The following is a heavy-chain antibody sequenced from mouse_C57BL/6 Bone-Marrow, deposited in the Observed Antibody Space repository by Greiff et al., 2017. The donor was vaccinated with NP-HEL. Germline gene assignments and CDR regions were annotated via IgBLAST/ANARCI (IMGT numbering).Heavy chain of an antibody. V-gene: IGHV5-6*01. Sequence: EVHLVESGGDLVKPGGSLKLSCAASGFTFSSYGMSWVRQTPDKRLEWVATISSGGSYTYYPDSVKGRFTISRDNAKNTLYLQMSSLKSEDTAMYYCAGSNYWYFDVWGTGTTVTVSS. CDR2: ISSGGSYT. CDR3: AGSNYWYFDV. CDR1: GFTFSSYG. D-gene: IGHD2-5*01. J-gene: IGHJ1*03.